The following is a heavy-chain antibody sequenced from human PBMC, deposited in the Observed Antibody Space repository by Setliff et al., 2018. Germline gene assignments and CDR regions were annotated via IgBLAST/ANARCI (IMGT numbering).Heavy chain of an antibody. J-gene: IGHJ6*03. CDR3: ARGGGSVLPDYYYYNYMDV. CDR2: IYDTGST. V-gene: IGHV4-59*12. CDR1: DGSISNAY. D-gene: IGHD1-26*01. Sequence: KASETLSLTCTVSDGSISNAYWSWIRQSPGKGLEWIGYIYDTGSTNSDLSLKSRVTMSVDTSKNQVSLKMTSVTAADTAVYYCARGGGSVLPDYYYYNYMDVWGKGTTVTVSS.